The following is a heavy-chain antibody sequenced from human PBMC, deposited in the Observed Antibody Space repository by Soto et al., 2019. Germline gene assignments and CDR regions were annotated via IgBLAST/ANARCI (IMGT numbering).Heavy chain of an antibody. CDR1: GFTFSAYC. Sequence: LRLSCEASGFTFSAYCMTWVRQAPVKGLEWVANIKKDGNEKYYVDSVKGRFTISRDNAKSCLYLQMNSLTAVDTAVYYCVRGRGLDGSPYYYYFGMDVWGRGTTVTVYS. J-gene: IGHJ6*02. D-gene: IGHD1-26*01. V-gene: IGHV3-7*03. CDR2: IKKDGNEK. CDR3: VRGRGLDGSPYYYYFGMDV.